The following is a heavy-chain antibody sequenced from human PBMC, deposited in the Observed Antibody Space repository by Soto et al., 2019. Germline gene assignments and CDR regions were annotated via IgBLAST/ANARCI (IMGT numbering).Heavy chain of an antibody. CDR1: GYTFTSYG. D-gene: IGHD3-3*01. CDR3: ARGRGVYYDFWSGNYYYYGMDV. J-gene: IGHJ6*02. CDR2: ISAYNGNT. Sequence: QVQLVQSGAEVKKPGASVKVSCKASGYTFTSYGISWVRQAPGQGLEWMGWISAYNGNTNYAQKLQGRVTMTTDTSTSTAYMELRSLRSDDTAVYYCARGRGVYYDFWSGNYYYYGMDVWGQGTTVTVSS. V-gene: IGHV1-18*01.